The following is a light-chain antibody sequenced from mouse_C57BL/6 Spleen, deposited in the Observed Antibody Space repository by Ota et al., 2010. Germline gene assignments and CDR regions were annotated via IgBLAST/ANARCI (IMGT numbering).Light chain of an antibody. CDR1: QGISNY. Sequence: DIQMTQTTSSLSASLGDRVTISCSASQGISNYLNWYQQKPDGTVKLLIYYTSSLHSGVPSRFSGSGSGRDYSFSISNLEPEDIATYYCLQYDNPTWTFGGGTKLEIK. CDR3: LQYDNPTWT. CDR2: YTS. J-gene: IGKJ1*01. V-gene: IGKV10-94*01.